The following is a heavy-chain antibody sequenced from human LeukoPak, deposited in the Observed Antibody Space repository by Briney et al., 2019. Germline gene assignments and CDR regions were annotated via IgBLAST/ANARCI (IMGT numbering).Heavy chain of an antibody. V-gene: IGHV3-23*01. J-gene: IGHJ6*02. Sequence: PGGSLRLSCAASGFTFSSYAMNWVRQAPGKGLEWVSAISGSGGSTYYADSVKGRFTISRDNSKNTLYLQMNSLRAEDTAVYYCAKVMKVAVAGTYYYGMDVWGQGTTVTVSS. CDR3: AKVMKVAVAGTYYYGMDV. CDR2: ISGSGGST. D-gene: IGHD6-19*01. CDR1: GFTFSSYA.